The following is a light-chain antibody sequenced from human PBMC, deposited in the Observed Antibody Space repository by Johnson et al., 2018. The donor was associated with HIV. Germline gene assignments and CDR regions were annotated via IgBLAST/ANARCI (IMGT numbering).Light chain of an antibody. CDR2: DNN. CDR1: NSNIGNNY. V-gene: IGLV1-51*01. Sequence: QSVLTQPPSVSAAPGQKVTISCSGSNSNIGNNYVSWYQQLPGTAPKLLIYDNNKRPSGIPDRFSGSKSGTSATLGITGLQTGDEADYYCGTWDSSLSAGDVFGTGTKVTVL. J-gene: IGLJ1*01. CDR3: GTWDSSLSAGDV.